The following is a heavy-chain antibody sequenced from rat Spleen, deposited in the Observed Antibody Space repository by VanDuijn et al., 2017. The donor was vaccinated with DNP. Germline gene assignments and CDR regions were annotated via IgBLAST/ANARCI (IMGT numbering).Heavy chain of an antibody. CDR3: ARGWNTPFDY. CDR1: GFSLTSYN. Sequence: QVQLKESGPGLVQPSQTLSFTCTVSGFSLTSYNVHWLRHPTGKGLEWMGIIWTGGSTDYNSALKSRLSISRDTSKSQVYLEMTSLQTEDIGIYYCARGWNTPFDYWGQGVMVTVSS. J-gene: IGHJ2*01. D-gene: IGHD1-12*02. V-gene: IGHV2-30*01. CDR2: IWTGGST.